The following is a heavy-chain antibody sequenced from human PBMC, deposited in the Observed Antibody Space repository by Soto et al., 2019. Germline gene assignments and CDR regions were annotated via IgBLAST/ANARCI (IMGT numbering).Heavy chain of an antibody. D-gene: IGHD2-15*01. V-gene: IGHV1-69*12. Sequence: QVQLVQSGAEVKKPGSSVKVSCKASGGTFSSYAISWVRQAPGQGLEWMGGIIPIFGTANYAQKFQGRVTITADESTSTAYMELSSLRSEDTAVYYCATGYCSGGGCYWGIDYWGQGTLVTVSS. CDR1: GGTFSSYA. J-gene: IGHJ4*02. CDR2: IIPIFGTA. CDR3: ATGYCSGGGCYWGIDY.